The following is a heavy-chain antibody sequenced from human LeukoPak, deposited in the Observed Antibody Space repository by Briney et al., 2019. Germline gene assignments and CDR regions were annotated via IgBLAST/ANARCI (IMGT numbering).Heavy chain of an antibody. D-gene: IGHD7-27*01. CDR3: ARKDNWGYHFDY. J-gene: IGHJ4*02. CDR1: GFTFSSYG. Sequence: GGSLRLSCAASGFTFSSYGMHWVRQAPGKGLEWVAVIPYDGSNKYYADSVKGRFTISRDNSKNTLYLQMNSLRAEDTAVYYCARKDNWGYHFDYWGQGTLVTVSS. V-gene: IGHV3-30*03. CDR2: IPYDGSNK.